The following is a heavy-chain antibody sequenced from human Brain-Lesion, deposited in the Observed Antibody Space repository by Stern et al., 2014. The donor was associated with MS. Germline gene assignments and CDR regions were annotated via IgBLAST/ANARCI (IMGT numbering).Heavy chain of an antibody. CDR2: SDHSGST. J-gene: IGHJ4*02. CDR1: GGSISSSNW. D-gene: IGHD6-13*01. Sequence: VQLVESGPGLVKPSGTLSLTCAVSGGSISSSNWWSWVRQSPGKGLEWIGESDHSGSTIYKPSLKSRVPASVDKSKNRFSLNLRSVTAADTAVYFCARFPASRPHVFDSWGQGTLVTVSS. CDR3: ARFPASRPHVFDS. V-gene: IGHV4-4*02.